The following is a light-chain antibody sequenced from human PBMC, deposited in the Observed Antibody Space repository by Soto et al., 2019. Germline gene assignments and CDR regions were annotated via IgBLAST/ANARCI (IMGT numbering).Light chain of an antibody. CDR3: QSYDSSLSGSVV. CDR2: GNS. V-gene: IGLV1-40*01. J-gene: IGLJ2*01. CDR1: SSNIGAGYD. Sequence: QYVLTQPPSVSGAPGQRVTISCTGSSSNIGAGYDVHWYQQLPGTAPKLLIYGNSNRPSGVPDRFSGSKSGTSASLASTGLQAEDEADYYCQSYDSSLSGSVVFGGGTQLTVL.